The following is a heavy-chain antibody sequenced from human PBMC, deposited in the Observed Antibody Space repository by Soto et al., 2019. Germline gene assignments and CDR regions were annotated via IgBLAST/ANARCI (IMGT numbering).Heavy chain of an antibody. J-gene: IGHJ3*02. D-gene: IGHD5-12*01. Sequence: SETLSLTCTVSGGSISSSSYYWGWIRQPPGKGLEWIGSIYYSGSTYYNPSLKSRVTISVDTSKNQFSLKLSSVTAADTAVYYCARDQGIVANRDAFDIWGQGTMVTVSS. CDR3: ARDQGIVANRDAFDI. CDR1: GGSISSSSYY. CDR2: IYYSGST. V-gene: IGHV4-39*02.